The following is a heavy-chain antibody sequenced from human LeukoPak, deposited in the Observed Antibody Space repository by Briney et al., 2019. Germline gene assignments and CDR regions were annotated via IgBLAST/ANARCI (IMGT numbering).Heavy chain of an antibody. Sequence: PETLSLTCTVSGGSMSSYYWSWIRQPPGKGLEWIGSIYYSGSTNYSPSLKSRVTISVDTSKNQFSLRLSSVTAADTAVYYCARDHRGYSYGLFDNWGQGTLVTVSS. CDR3: ARDHRGYSYGLFDN. J-gene: IGHJ4*02. CDR2: IYYSGST. D-gene: IGHD5-18*01. CDR1: GGSMSSYY. V-gene: IGHV4-59*01.